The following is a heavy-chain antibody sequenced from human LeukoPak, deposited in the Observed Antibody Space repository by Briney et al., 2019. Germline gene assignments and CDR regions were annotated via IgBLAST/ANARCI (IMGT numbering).Heavy chain of an antibody. D-gene: IGHD5-12*01. CDR3: VKEVDRTSPFDY. V-gene: IGHV3-23*01. CDR1: GFPLSSYA. J-gene: IGHJ4*02. Sequence: GGSLRLSCAASGFPLSSYAMRWVRQAPGKGLEWVSSISGSGGGTYYADSVKGRFTVSRNNSKNTLSLQMNSLRAEDTAVYYCVKEVDRTSPFDYWGQGTLVIVSS. CDR2: ISGSGGGT.